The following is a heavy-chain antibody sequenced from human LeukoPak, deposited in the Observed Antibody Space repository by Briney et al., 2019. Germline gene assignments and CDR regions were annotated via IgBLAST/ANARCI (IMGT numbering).Heavy chain of an antibody. V-gene: IGHV1-8*01. CDR1: GYTFTSYD. Sequence: GASVKVSCKASGYTFTSYDINWVRQATGQGLEWMGWMNPNSGNTGYAQKFQGRVTMTRNTSISTAYMELSSLRSEDTAVYYCARSRYDFWSGYYGEFDYWGQGTLVTVSS. CDR2: MNPNSGNT. J-gene: IGHJ4*02. CDR3: ARSRYDFWSGYYGEFDY. D-gene: IGHD3-3*01.